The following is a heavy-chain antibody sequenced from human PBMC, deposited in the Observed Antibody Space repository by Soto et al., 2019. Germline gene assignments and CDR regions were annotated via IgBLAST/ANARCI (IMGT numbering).Heavy chain of an antibody. CDR2: INHSGST. J-gene: IGHJ5*02. CDR1: GGSFSGYY. D-gene: IGHD3-22*01. V-gene: IGHV4-34*01. Sequence: PSETLSLTCAVYGGSFSGYYWSWIRQPPGKGLAWIGEINHSGSTNYNPSLKSRVTISVDTSKNQFALKLSSVTAADTAAYYCARCAGIGQLGGYFDPWGQGTLVTVCS. CDR3: ARCAGIGQLGGYFDP.